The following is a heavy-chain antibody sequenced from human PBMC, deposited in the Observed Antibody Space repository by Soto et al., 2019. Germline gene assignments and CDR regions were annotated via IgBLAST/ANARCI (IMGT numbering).Heavy chain of an antibody. J-gene: IGHJ6*02. CDR1: GGSISSYY. Sequence: LSLTCTVSGGSISSYYWRWIRQPPGKGLEWIGYIYYSGSTNYNPSLKSRVTISVDTSKNQFSLKLSSVTAADTAVYYCARVDVDYSNYEDYYYGRDVWGQGTTVTVSS. V-gene: IGHV4-59*01. CDR2: IYYSGST. D-gene: IGHD4-4*01. CDR3: ARVDVDYSNYEDYYYGRDV.